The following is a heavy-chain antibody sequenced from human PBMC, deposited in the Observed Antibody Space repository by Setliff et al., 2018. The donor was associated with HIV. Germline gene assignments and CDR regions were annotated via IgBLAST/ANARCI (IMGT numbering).Heavy chain of an antibody. Sequence: SLKISCAASGLTFSRYWMSWVRQTPGKGLEWLANIKEDGSEKNYVDFVKGRFTISRDNAKNSLYLQMNNLTVEDTAIYYCASRGDSSGSWGQGTLVTVSS. D-gene: IGHD3-22*01. CDR3: ASRGDSSGS. J-gene: IGHJ5*02. CDR1: GLTFSRYW. CDR2: IKEDGSEK. V-gene: IGHV3-7*01.